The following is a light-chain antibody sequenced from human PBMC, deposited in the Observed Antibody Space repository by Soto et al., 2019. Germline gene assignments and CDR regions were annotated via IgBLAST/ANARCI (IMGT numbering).Light chain of an antibody. V-gene: IGKV1-9*01. Sequence: DIQLTQSPSFLSPSIGESVTITCRASQVISTSLAWYQVKPGKAPKLLIYAASTLESGVPSRFSATVSGTEFSLTITSLQPEDFATYYCQPLFDYANTFGQGTRLEIK. CDR2: AAS. CDR3: QPLFDYANT. CDR1: QVISTS. J-gene: IGKJ5*01.